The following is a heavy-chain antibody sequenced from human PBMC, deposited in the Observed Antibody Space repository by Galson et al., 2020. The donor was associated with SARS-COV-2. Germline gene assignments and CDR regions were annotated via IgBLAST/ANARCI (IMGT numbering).Heavy chain of an antibody. CDR1: GFTFSYAW. V-gene: IGHV3-15*01. CDR2: IKRGGTT. Sequence: LSLTCAASGFTFSYAWMNWVRQAPGKGLEWVGRIKRGGTTEYATVVKGRFTISRDDSKNTLFLQMNSLKTEDTGNYYCTRGSNSHDSSDFDNWGQGTLVTVSS. J-gene: IGHJ4*02. D-gene: IGHD3-22*01. CDR3: TRGSNSHDSSDFDN.